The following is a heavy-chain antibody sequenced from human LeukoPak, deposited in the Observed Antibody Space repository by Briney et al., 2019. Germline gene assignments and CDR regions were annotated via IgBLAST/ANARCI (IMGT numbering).Heavy chain of an antibody. D-gene: IGHD2-2*01. CDR3: ARDCSSTSCVGRFDY. Sequence: ASVKVSCKTSAYTFTSYYMHWVRQAPGQGLEWMGIINPSGGSTSYAQKFQGRVTMSRDMSTSTVYMELSSLRSEDTAVYYCARDCSSTSCVGRFDYWGQGTLVTVSS. CDR1: AYTFTSYY. V-gene: IGHV1-46*01. J-gene: IGHJ4*02. CDR2: INPSGGST.